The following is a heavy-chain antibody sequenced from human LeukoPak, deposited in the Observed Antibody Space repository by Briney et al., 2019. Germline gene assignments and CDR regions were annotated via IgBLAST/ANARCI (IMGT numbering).Heavy chain of an antibody. CDR1: GASISNTGYY. CDR3: PGFLNGGPSHCFDP. V-gene: IGHV4-39*01. J-gene: IGHJ5*02. CDR2: IYHSGST. D-gene: IGHD7-27*01. Sequence: SETLSLTCTVSGASISNTGYYWGWIRQPPGKGLEWIGNIYHSGSTYYSPSLKSRVTLSVDTSKNQFSLKLSSVTAADTAVYYGPGFLNGGPSHCFDPGGKETLVTASP.